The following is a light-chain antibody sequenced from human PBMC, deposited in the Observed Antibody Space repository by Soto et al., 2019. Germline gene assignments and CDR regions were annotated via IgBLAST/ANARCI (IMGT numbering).Light chain of an antibody. J-gene: IGLJ1*01. CDR2: DDN. CDR1: SSNIGGNS. V-gene: IGLV1-51*01. Sequence: VLTQPPSVSAAPGQKVTISCSGSSSNIGGNSVSWYQQLPGTAPKLLIYDDNKRPSGIPDRFSGSKSGTSATLGITGFQTGDEADYYCGSWDSSLSADGFGPGTKVTVL. CDR3: GSWDSSLSADG.